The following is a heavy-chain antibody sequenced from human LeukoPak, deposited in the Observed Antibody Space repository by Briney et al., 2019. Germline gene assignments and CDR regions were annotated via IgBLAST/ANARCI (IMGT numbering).Heavy chain of an antibody. CDR3: AKLVRNYYGSGSYYFDY. CDR2: NSGSGEST. V-gene: IGHV3-23*01. Sequence: GGSLRLSCAASGFTISTNYMSWVRQAPGKGLEWVSANSGSGESTYYADSVKGRFTISRDNSKNTLYLQMNSLRAEDTAVYYCAKLVRNYYGSGSYYFDYWGQGTLVTVSS. CDR1: GFTISTNY. J-gene: IGHJ4*02. D-gene: IGHD3-10*01.